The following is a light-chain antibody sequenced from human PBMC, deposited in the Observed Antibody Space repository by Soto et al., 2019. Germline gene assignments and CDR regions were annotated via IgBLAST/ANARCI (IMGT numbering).Light chain of an antibody. CDR2: GAS. Sequence: IVMTQSPATLSVTPEERATLSCRASQSVSSNLAWYQQKPGQAPRLLIYGASTRATGIPARFSGSGSGTDFTLTISRLEPEDFAVYYCEQYGSSPRTFGQGTKVDIK. CDR3: EQYGSSPRT. V-gene: IGKV3-15*01. J-gene: IGKJ1*01. CDR1: QSVSSN.